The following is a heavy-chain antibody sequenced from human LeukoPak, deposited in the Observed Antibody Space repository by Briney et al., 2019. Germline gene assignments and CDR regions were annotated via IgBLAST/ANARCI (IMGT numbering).Heavy chain of an antibody. Sequence: PGGSLRLSCAASGFTFSSYAMHWVRQAPGKGLEWVAVISYDGSNKYYADSVKGRFTISRDNSKNTLYLQMNSLRAEDTAVYYCARVYLYSGSYYPSDYWGQGTLVTVSS. D-gene: IGHD1-26*01. V-gene: IGHV3-30-3*01. J-gene: IGHJ4*02. CDR1: GFTFSSYA. CDR2: ISYDGSNK. CDR3: ARVYLYSGSYYPSDY.